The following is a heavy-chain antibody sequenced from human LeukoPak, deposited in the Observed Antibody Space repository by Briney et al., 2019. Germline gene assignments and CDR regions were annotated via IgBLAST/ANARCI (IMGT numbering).Heavy chain of an antibody. CDR1: GFTHSNNY. Sequence: LRLSGAASGFTHSNNYMRWVRQAPWKGLEWVSLIYSNGRTDYTDSVKGRFSISRDNSKNTMYLQMNSLRAEDTAMYYCARDVGPWGQGTLVTVSS. CDR3: ARDVGP. V-gene: IGHV3-53*01. J-gene: IGHJ5*02. D-gene: IGHD2-15*01. CDR2: IYSNGRT.